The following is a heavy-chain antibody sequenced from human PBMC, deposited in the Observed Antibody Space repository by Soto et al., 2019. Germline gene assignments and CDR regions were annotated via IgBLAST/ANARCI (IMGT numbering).Heavy chain of an antibody. CDR1: GGSISSGGYY. V-gene: IGHV4-31*03. CDR3: ARDLSRKGWVYCSGGSCYGGSWFDP. Sequence: SETLSLTCTVSGGSISSGGYYWSWIRQHPGKGLEWIGYIYYSGSTYYNPSLKSRVTISVDTSKNQFSLKLSSVTAADTAGYYCARDLSRKGWVYCSGGSCYGGSWFDPWGQGTLVTVSS. D-gene: IGHD2-15*01. CDR2: IYYSGST. J-gene: IGHJ5*02.